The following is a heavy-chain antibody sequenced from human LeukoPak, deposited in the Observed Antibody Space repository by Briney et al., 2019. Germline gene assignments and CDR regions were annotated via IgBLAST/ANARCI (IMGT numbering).Heavy chain of an antibody. J-gene: IGHJ4*02. CDR3: ARALVATIPFDY. V-gene: IGHV1-2*02. D-gene: IGHD5-12*01. CDR1: GYTFTGYY. Sequence: ASVKVSCKASGYTFTGYYMHWVRQAPGQGLEWMGWINPNSGGTNYAQKFQGRVTMTRDTSISTAYMELSRLRSDDTAVYYCARALVATIPFDYWGQGTLVTVSS. CDR2: INPNSGGT.